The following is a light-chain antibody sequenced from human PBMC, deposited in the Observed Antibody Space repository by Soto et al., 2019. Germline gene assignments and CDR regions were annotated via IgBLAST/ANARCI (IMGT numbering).Light chain of an antibody. J-gene: IGKJ1*01. CDR2: GTS. V-gene: IGKV3-20*01. Sequence: EIVMTQSPATLSVSPGERASLSCRASQSISRNLAWYQHIPGQAPRLLIYGTSSRATGIPDRFSGSGSGTDFTLTISRLEPEDFAVYYCQLYGTSARTFGQGTKVDIK. CDR3: QLYGTSART. CDR1: QSISRN.